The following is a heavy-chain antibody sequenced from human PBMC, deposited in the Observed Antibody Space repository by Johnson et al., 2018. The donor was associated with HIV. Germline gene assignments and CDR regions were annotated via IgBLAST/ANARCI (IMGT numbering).Heavy chain of an antibody. V-gene: IGHV3-15*01. Sequence: EVQLVESGGGLVKPGGSLRLSCAASGFTFSNAWMSWVRQAPGKGLEWVGRIKSKTDGGTTDYAAPVKGRFTISRDDSKNTLYLQMNSLKTEDTAVYYCTTACPREGESSGWFQDAFDIWGQGTMVTVSS. CDR3: TTACPREGESSGWFQDAFDI. CDR1: GFTFSNAW. CDR2: IKSKTDGGTT. J-gene: IGHJ3*02. D-gene: IGHD6-19*01.